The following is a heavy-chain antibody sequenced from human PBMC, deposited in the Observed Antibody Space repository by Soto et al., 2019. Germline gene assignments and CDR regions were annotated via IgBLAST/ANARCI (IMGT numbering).Heavy chain of an antibody. Sequence: PSETLSLTGTVCVDSITTYDCSWIRQPAWKGLEWIGRIDASGNTNYNPSLNSRVTMSIDTSKKQFSLKLTSVTAADTAIYYCARYSHNGLQKEGMDVWGQGTTVTVSS. D-gene: IGHD6-13*01. V-gene: IGHV4-4*07. J-gene: IGHJ6*02. CDR1: VDSITTYD. CDR2: IDASGNT. CDR3: ARYSHNGLQKEGMDV.